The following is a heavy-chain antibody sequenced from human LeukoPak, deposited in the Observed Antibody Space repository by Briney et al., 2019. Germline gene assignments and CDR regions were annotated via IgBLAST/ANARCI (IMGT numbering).Heavy chain of an antibody. CDR3: ARGPRVGATLRYNWFDP. Sequence: RPSETLSLTCAVYGGSFSGYYWSWIRQPPGKGLEWIGEINHSGSTNYNPSLKSRVTISVDTSKNQFSLKLSSVTAADTAVYYCARGPRVGATLRYNWFDPWGQGTLVTVSS. CDR2: INHSGST. J-gene: IGHJ5*02. CDR1: GGSFSGYY. D-gene: IGHD1-26*01. V-gene: IGHV4-34*01.